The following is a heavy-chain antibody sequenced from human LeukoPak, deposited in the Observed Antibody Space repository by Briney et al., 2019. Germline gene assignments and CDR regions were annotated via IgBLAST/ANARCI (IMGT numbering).Heavy chain of an antibody. CDR2: IRYDGSNK. V-gene: IGHV3-30*02. CDR3: ARGDYYDSSGSFQH. J-gene: IGHJ1*01. D-gene: IGHD3-22*01. CDR1: GFTFSSYG. Sequence: GGSLRLSCAASGFTFSSYGMHWVRQAPGKGLEWVAFIRYDGSNKYYADSVKGRFTISRDNAKNSLYLQMNSLRAEDTAVYYCARGDYYDSSGSFQHWGQGTLVTVSS.